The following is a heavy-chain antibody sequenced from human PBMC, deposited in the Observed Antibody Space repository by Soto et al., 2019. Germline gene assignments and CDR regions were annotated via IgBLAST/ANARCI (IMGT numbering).Heavy chain of an antibody. V-gene: IGHV4-34*01. CDR1: GGSFSGYY. CDR2: INHSGST. D-gene: IGHD2-15*01. J-gene: IGHJ4*02. CDR3: ARGYCSGGSCSAFDY. Sequence: QVQLQQWGAGLLKPSETLSLTCAVYGGSFSGYYWSWIRQHQGQGLEWIGEINHSGSTNYNPSLKNRVTISVDTSKNQFSLKLSSVTAADTAVYYCARGYCSGGSCSAFDYWGQGTLVTVSS.